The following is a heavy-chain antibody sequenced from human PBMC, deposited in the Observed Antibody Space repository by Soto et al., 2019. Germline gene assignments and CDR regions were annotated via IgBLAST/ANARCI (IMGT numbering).Heavy chain of an antibody. CDR2: IYPGDSDT. Sequence: GESLKISCKTSGYSFISNWIAWVRKKPGKGLEWVAAIYPGDSDTRYSPSFQGQVTVSADKSITTAYLQWSSLKAPDSAVYYCARHRSYHYDSSVFLNIYDLDVWGQGTTVTVSS. D-gene: IGHD3-22*01. CDR1: GYSFISNW. CDR3: ARHRSYHYDSSVFLNIYDLDV. V-gene: IGHV5-51*01. J-gene: IGHJ6*02.